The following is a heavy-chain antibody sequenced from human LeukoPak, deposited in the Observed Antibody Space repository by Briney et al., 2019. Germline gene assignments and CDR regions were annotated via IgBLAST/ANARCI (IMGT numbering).Heavy chain of an antibody. Sequence: SETLSLTCAVSGGSISSGGYSWSWIRQPPGKGLEWIGYIYHSGSTYYNPSLKSRVTISVDRSKNQFSLKLSSVTAADTAVYYCARGHWYYRYWGQGTLVTVSS. J-gene: IGHJ4*02. D-gene: IGHD3-16*01. V-gene: IGHV4-30-2*01. CDR2: IYHSGST. CDR3: ARGHWYYRY. CDR1: GGSISSGGYS.